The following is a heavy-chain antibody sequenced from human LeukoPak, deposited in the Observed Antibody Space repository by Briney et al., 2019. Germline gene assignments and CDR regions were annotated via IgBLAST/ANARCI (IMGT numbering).Heavy chain of an antibody. CDR1: GGSISSSNYY. D-gene: IGHD2-21*02. CDR2: IYYSGST. J-gene: IGHJ4*02. V-gene: IGHV4-39*01. Sequence: SETLSLTCTVSGGSISSSNYYWGWIRRPPGKGLEWIGSIYYSGSTYYNPSLKSRVTISVDTSKNQFSLKLSSVTAADTAVYYCASIEVATVTSDYWGQGTLVTVSS. CDR3: ASIEVATVTSDY.